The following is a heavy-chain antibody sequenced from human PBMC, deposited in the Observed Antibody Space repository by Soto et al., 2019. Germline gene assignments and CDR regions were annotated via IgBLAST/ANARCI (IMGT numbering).Heavy chain of an antibody. CDR2: TYYRSKWYN. CDR1: GDSVSSNSAA. Sequence: SQTLSLTCAISGDSVSSNSAAWNWIRQSPSRGLEWLGRTYYRSKWYNDYAVSVKSRITTNPDTSKNQFSLQLNSVTPEDTAVYYCARVDYYDSSGYYADAFDIWGRGTMVTVSS. CDR3: ARVDYYDSSGYYADAFDI. V-gene: IGHV6-1*01. D-gene: IGHD3-22*01. J-gene: IGHJ3*02.